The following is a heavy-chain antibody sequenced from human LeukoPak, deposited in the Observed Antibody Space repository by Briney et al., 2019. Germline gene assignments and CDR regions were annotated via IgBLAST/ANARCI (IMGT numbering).Heavy chain of an antibody. CDR1: GGSISSLSYY. Sequence: PSETLSLTCSVSGGSISSLSYYWGWVRQPPGKGLEWIGSIYYGGRTYYNPSLKSRVTMPVDTSKNQFSLKLSPVTAADTAIYYCATWVPSSSGWYYGYGGKGGLVTVSS. CDR3: ATWVPSSSGWYYGY. D-gene: IGHD6-19*01. J-gene: IGHJ4*02. CDR2: IYYGGRT. V-gene: IGHV4-39*01.